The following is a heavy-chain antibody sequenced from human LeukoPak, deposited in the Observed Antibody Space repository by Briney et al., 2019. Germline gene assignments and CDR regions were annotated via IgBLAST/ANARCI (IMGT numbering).Heavy chain of an antibody. V-gene: IGHV3-21*01. CDR3: TREGPNDAFDI. CDR2: ISSSSGYI. CDR1: GFTFSSYS. J-gene: IGHJ3*02. Sequence: GGSLRLSCATSGFTFSSYSMDWVRQAPGKALEWVSSISSSSGYIYYADSVKGRFTISRDNAKNSVYLLMNNLRAEDTAVYYCTREGPNDAFDIWGQGTMVTVSS.